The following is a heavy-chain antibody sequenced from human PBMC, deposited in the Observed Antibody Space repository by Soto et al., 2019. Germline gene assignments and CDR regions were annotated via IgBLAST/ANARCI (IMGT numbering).Heavy chain of an antibody. CDR2: ISSSGSTI. V-gene: IGHV3-11*01. CDR1: GFTFSDYY. D-gene: IGHD3-10*01. J-gene: IGHJ4*02. Sequence: QVQLVESGGGLVKPGASLRLSCAASGFTFSDYYMSWIREAPGKGLAWVSYISSSGSTIYYAVSGKGRFPPSRANAKPSPYLEMTSLRAEDTAVYYCARDGVGTDYYWGQGGLVTVSS. CDR3: ARDGVGTDYY.